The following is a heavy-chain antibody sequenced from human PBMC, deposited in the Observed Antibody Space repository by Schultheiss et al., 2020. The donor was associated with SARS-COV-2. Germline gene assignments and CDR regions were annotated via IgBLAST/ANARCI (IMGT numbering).Heavy chain of an antibody. Sequence: SETLSLTCAVSGGSISSGGYSWSWIRQPPGKGLEWIGYIYYSGSTNYNPSLKSRVTISVDTSKNQFSLKLSSVTAADTAVYYCARDNFGGNRAIDYWGQGTLVTVSS. CDR3: ARDNFGGNRAIDY. V-gene: IGHV4-61*08. CDR1: GGSISSGGYS. D-gene: IGHD4-23*01. CDR2: IYYSGST. J-gene: IGHJ4*02.